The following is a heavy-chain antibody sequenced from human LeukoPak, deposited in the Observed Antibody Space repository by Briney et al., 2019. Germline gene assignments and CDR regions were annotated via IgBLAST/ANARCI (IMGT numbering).Heavy chain of an antibody. CDR2: ISYDGSNK. CDR3: AREGIVGAPGAFDI. J-gene: IGHJ3*02. CDR1: GFTFSSYA. Sequence: PGRSLRLSCAASGFTFSSYAMHWVRQAPGKGLEWVAVISYDGSNKYYADSVKGRFTISRDNSKNTLYLQMNSLRAEDTAVYYCAREGIVGAPGAFDIWGQGTMVTVSS. V-gene: IGHV3-30-3*01. D-gene: IGHD1-26*01.